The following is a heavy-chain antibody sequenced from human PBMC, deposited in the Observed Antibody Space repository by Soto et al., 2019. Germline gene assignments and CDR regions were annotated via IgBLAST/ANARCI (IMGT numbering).Heavy chain of an antibody. CDR2: ISSDIITT. J-gene: IGHJ4*02. D-gene: IGHD6-6*01. CDR1: GFTFSSYA. CDR3: ARGRRYASPSTDS. V-gene: IGHV3-30-3*01. Sequence: PGGSLRLSCSASGFTFSSYAMHWVRQPPGKGLEWVTLISSDIITTNYADSVKGRFSISRDNSRNTVYLQINSPRPEDTAVYFCARGRRYASPSTDSWGQGTLVTVSS.